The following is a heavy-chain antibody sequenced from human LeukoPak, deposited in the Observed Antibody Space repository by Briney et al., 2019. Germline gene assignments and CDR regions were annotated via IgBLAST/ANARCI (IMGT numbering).Heavy chain of an antibody. CDR1: GFTFSSYA. CDR2: LSGDATGT. Sequence: PGGSLRLSCAASGFTFSSYAMSWVRQAPGKGLEWVSALSGDATGTYYEDSVKGRFTVSRDKSKNTLYLQMNSLRAEDTAVYYCARGGYYSDSRDYYPFDYWGQGALVTVSS. J-gene: IGHJ4*02. CDR3: ARGGYYSDSRDYYPFDY. D-gene: IGHD3-22*01. V-gene: IGHV3-23*01.